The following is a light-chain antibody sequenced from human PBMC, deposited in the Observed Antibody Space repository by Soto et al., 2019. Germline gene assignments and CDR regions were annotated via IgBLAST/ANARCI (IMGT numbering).Light chain of an antibody. CDR1: SSDVGGYNY. V-gene: IGLV2-14*01. J-gene: IGLJ1*01. CDR3: SSYTSSSTEV. CDR2: DVS. Sequence: QSVLTQPASVSGSPGQSITISCTGTSSDVGGYNYVSWYQQHPGKAPKLMIYDVSNRPSGVSNRFSGSKSGNTASLTMSGLQAEDEADYYCSSYTSSSTEVFGTGTKLTVL.